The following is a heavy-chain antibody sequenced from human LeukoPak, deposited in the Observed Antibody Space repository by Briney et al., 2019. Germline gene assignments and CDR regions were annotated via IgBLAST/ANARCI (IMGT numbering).Heavy chain of an antibody. D-gene: IGHD2-15*01. CDR3: ARDFRPSNGGSDWFDP. Sequence: ASVKVSCKASGYTFTNYGISWVRQAPGQGLEWMGWISTYHGYTNYAHQLQGRVTMTTDTATSTVYMELRSLRSDATAVYYCARDFRPSNGGSDWFDPWGQGTLVTVSS. CDR1: GYTFTNYG. V-gene: IGHV1-18*01. J-gene: IGHJ5*02. CDR2: ISTYHGYT.